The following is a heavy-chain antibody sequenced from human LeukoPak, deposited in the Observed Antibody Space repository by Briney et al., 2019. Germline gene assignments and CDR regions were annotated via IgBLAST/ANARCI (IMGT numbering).Heavy chain of an antibody. CDR2: IYYSGST. CDR1: GGSISSSSYY. J-gene: IGHJ4*02. Sequence: SETLSLTCTVSGGSISSSSYYWGWIRQPPGKGLEWIGSIYYSGSTYYNPSLKSRVTIPVDTSKNQFSLKLSSVTAADTAVYYCATLRKSLWIPEFDFWGQGTLVTVSS. D-gene: IGHD1-1*01. V-gene: IGHV4-39*07. CDR3: ATLRKSLWIPEFDF.